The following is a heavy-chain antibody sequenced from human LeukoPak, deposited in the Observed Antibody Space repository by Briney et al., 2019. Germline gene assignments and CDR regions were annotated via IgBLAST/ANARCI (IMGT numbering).Heavy chain of an antibody. CDR3: ASGYTKDYYYMDV. Sequence: GGSLRLSCAASGFTLSSYWIHWVRQAPGKGLVWVSAISGSGGSTYYADSVKGRFTISRDNAKNSLYLQMNSLRAEDTAVYYCASGYTKDYYYMDVWGKGTTVTVSS. CDR1: GFTLSSYW. V-gene: IGHV3-74*01. J-gene: IGHJ6*03. CDR2: ISGSGGST. D-gene: IGHD6-13*01.